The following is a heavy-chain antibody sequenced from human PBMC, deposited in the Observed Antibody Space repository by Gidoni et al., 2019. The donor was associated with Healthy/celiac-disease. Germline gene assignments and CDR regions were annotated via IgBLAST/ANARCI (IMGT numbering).Heavy chain of an antibody. V-gene: IGHV4-39*07. D-gene: IGHD3-10*01. CDR3: AKDDGEGGWFDP. J-gene: IGHJ5*02. CDR2: IDYSGST. Sequence: QLQLQESGPGLVKPSETLSLTCTVSGGSISSRSYYWGWIRQPPGKGLEWIGSIDYSGSTYYNPSLKSRVTISVDTSKNQFALKLSAVTAADTAVYYCAKDDGEGGWFDPWGQGTLVTVSS. CDR1: GGSISSRSYY.